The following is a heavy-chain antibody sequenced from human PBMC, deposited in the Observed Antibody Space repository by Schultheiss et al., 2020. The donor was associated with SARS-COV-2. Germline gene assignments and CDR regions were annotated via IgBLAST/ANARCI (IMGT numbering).Heavy chain of an antibody. V-gene: IGHV3-48*04. CDR2: ISGSGGTT. J-gene: IGHJ4*02. CDR3: VRHLDY. CDR1: GFTFSSYW. Sequence: GGSLRLSCAASGFTFSSYWMHWVRQAPGKGLVWVSGISGSGGTTNYADSVKGRFTISRDNAKNSLYLQMNSLRAEDTAVYYCVRHLDYWGQGTLVTVSS.